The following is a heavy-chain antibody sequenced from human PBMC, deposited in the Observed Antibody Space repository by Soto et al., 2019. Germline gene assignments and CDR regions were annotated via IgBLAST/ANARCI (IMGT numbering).Heavy chain of an antibody. CDR1: GFTFTGYW. Sequence: PGGSLRLSCAASGFTFTGYWMRWVRQAPGKGLVWVSRINSDGSSTNYADSVKGRFTISRDNAKNMVHLQMNSLRAEDTAVYYCASGLVEYSSSWFDYWGQGTPVTVSS. D-gene: IGHD6-13*01. CDR2: INSDGSST. V-gene: IGHV3-74*01. J-gene: IGHJ5*01. CDR3: ASGLVEYSSSWFDY.